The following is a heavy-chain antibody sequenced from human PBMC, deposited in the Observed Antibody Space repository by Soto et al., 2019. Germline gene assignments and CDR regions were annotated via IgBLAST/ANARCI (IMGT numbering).Heavy chain of an antibody. CDR3: ARSAQPHPPYSYGPDDPYYYYGMDV. V-gene: IGHV1-69*13. J-gene: IGHJ6*02. CDR1: GGTFSSYA. Sequence: GASVKVSCKASGGTFSSYAISWVRQAPGQGLEWMGGIIPIFGTANYAQKFQGRVTITADESTSTAYMELSSLRSEDTAVYYCARSAQPHPPYSYGPDDPYYYYGMDVWGQGTTVTVSS. D-gene: IGHD5-18*01. CDR2: IIPIFGTA.